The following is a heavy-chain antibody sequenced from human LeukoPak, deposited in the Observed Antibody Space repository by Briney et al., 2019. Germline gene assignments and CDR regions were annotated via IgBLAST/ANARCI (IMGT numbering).Heavy chain of an antibody. J-gene: IGHJ6*03. CDR2: ISSRSSYI. D-gene: IGHD6-19*01. Sequence: GGSLRVSCAGPGFSFSGYNMNWCREAPREGLGRGSSISSRSSYIFYADSVKGRFTSSRDNAKNSLYLQMNSLGAEDTAVYYCARDAQWLVPEGYYYYMDVWGKGTTVTVSS. CDR3: ARDAQWLVPEGYYYYMDV. V-gene: IGHV3-21*01. CDR1: GFSFSGYN.